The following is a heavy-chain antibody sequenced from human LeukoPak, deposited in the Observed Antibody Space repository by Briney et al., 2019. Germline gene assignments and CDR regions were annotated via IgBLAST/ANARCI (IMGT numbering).Heavy chain of an antibody. J-gene: IGHJ6*03. V-gene: IGHV3-23*01. CDR2: ISTSGTA. Sequence: GGSLRLSCAASGFIFSDYAMNWVRQAPGKGLEWVSLISTSGTAHYADSVRGRFTISRDNSKNTLYLQMNSLRAEDTAVYYCAKDLLDYYYYYYMDVWGKGTTVTISS. CDR3: AKDLLDYYYYYYMDV. CDR1: GFIFSDYA.